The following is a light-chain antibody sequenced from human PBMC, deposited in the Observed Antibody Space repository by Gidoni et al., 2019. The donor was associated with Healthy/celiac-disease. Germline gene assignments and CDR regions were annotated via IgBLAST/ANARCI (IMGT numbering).Light chain of an antibody. CDR1: SGHSSYI. Sequence: QPVLTQSSSASASLGSSVKLTCTLSSGHSSYIIAWHQQQPGKAPRYLMKLEGSGSNNKGSGVPDRCSGSSYGADRYRTIAKLQSEDEADYDGETWDSNTRVFGGGTKRTVL. V-gene: IGLV4-60*03. CDR2: LEGSGSN. J-gene: IGLJ2*01. CDR3: ETWDSNTRV.